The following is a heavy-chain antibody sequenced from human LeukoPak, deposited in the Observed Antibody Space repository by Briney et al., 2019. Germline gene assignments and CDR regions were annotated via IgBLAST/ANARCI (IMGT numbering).Heavy chain of an antibody. J-gene: IGHJ6*02. CDR3: ARAYYDFWSAPIAHHYYYYGMDV. CDR2: ISYDGSNK. V-gene: IGHV3-30*03. Sequence: GGSLRLSCAASGFTFSSYGMHWVRQAPGKGLEWVAVISYDGSNKYYADSVKGRFTISRDNSKNTLYLQMNSLRAEDTAVYYCARAYYDFWSAPIAHHYYYYGMDVWGQGTTVTVSS. CDR1: GFTFSSYG. D-gene: IGHD3-3*01.